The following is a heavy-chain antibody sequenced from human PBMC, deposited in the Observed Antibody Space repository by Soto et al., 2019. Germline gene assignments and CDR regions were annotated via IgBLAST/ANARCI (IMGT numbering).Heavy chain of an antibody. V-gene: IGHV4-30-4*02. CDR3: ARGGYDILTGLGCWFDP. CDR2: IYYSGST. J-gene: IGHJ5*02. D-gene: IGHD3-9*01. Sequence: SDTLSLTCTVSGVSISSGDDYWSWIRQPPGKGLEWIGYIYYSGSTYYNPSLKSRVTISVDTSKNQFSLKLSSVTAADTAVYYCARGGYDILTGLGCWFDPWGQGTLVTVSS. CDR1: GVSISSGDDY.